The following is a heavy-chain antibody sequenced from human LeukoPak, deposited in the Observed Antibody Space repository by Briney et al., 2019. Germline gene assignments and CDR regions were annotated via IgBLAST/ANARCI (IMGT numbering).Heavy chain of an antibody. J-gene: IGHJ4*02. D-gene: IGHD2-2*01. Sequence: PSETLSLTCAVSGGSISSSNWWSWVRQAPGKGLEWVGRIKDKTDGGTTDYVAPVKGRFTISRDDSKNTLYLQMNSLKTEDTAVYYCTTDILVVPTAMGAVVNDYWGQGTLVTVSS. CDR3: TTDILVVPTAMGAVVNDY. CDR2: IKDKTDGGTT. CDR1: GGSISSSNW. V-gene: IGHV3-15*01.